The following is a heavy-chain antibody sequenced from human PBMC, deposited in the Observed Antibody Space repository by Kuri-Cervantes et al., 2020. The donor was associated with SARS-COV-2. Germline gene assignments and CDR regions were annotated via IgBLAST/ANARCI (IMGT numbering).Heavy chain of an antibody. CDR1: GGSISSSSYY. CDR2: IYYSGST. Sequence: GSLRLSCTVSGGSISSSSYYWGWIRQPPGKGLEWIGSIYYSGSTYYNPSLKSRVTISVDTSKNQFSLKLSSVTAADTAVYYCARAAGPAARTSWFDPWGQGTLVTV. CDR3: ARAAGPAARTSWFDP. J-gene: IGHJ5*02. V-gene: IGHV4-39*07. D-gene: IGHD2-2*01.